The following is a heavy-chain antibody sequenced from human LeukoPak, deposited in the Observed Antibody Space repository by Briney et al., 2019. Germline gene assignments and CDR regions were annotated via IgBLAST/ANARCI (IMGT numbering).Heavy chain of an antibody. CDR2: IYPGDSDT. Sequence: PGESLQISCKGSGYSLTSYWIGWVRQMPGKGLEWMGIIYPGDSDTRYSPSFQGQVTISADKTISTAYLQWSSLMASDTAMYYCARERYDSSGSGYFDYWGEGTLVTVSS. D-gene: IGHD3-22*01. V-gene: IGHV5-51*01. CDR3: ARERYDSSGSGYFDY. CDR1: GYSLTSYW. J-gene: IGHJ4*02.